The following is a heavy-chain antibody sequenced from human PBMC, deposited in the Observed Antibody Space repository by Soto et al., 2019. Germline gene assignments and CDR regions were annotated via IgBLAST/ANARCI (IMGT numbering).Heavy chain of an antibody. J-gene: IGHJ3*02. D-gene: IGHD3-22*01. CDR1: GGAISTYY. V-gene: IGHV4-59*01. CDR3: ARVPYNYYDSRNDALDI. CDR2: IYYTGST. Sequence: ASETLSLTCTIPGGAISTYYWTWIRQPPGKGLEWIGYIYYTGSTSYNPALRSRVTISVDTSKNEFSRELRSVTAADTAVYFCARVPYNYYDSRNDALDIWGQGTMVTVSS.